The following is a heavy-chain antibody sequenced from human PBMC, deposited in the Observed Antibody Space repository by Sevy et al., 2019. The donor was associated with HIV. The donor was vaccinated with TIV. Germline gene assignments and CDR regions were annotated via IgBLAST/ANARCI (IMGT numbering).Heavy chain of an antibody. Sequence: GGSVRLSCAASGFTFSNYGIHWVRQAPGKGLEWLAFISFDGSDKYYADSVKGRFTISREDSKNTLYLHLNSLRVEDTAVYYCAKTRYHYHISGFFGGTFVPDYWGHGTLVTVSS. CDR2: ISFDGSDK. CDR3: AKTRYHYHISGFFGGTFVPDY. CDR1: GFTFSNYG. V-gene: IGHV3-30*18. D-gene: IGHD3-22*01. J-gene: IGHJ4*01.